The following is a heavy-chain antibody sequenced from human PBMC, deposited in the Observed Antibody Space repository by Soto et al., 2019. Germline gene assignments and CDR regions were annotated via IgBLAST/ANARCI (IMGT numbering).Heavy chain of an antibody. CDR1: GYTFTTYA. V-gene: IGHV1-3*01. Sequence: QVLLVQSGAEVKKPGASVEVSCKASGYTFTTYAMHWVRQAPGQRREWMGWILAGYCNTKYSQKFQGRVTFTRDTSDSTAYMQLSSLKSEDTAVYYCAREYSSSWGGFDYWGQGTLVTVSS. J-gene: IGHJ4*02. D-gene: IGHD6-6*01. CDR3: AREYSSSWGGFDY. CDR2: ILAGYCNT.